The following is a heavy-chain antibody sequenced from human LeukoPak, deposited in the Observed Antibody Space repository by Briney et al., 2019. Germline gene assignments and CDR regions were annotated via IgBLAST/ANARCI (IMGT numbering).Heavy chain of an antibody. D-gene: IGHD1-7*01. CDR1: GFTFSSNG. Sequence: GGSLRLSCAASGFTFSSNGMHWVRQAPGKGLEWVAVIWFDGSKKYYADSVKGRFTISRDNSKNTLYVQMNSLRVEDTAVYYCARTMGTALDCWGQGTLVTVSS. CDR2: IWFDGSKK. J-gene: IGHJ4*02. V-gene: IGHV3-33*01. CDR3: ARTMGTALDC.